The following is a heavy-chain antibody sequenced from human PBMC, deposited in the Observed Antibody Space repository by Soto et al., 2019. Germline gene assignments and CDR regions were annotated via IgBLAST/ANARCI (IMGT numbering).Heavy chain of an antibody. CDR3: ARYRVVTMRSFAH. V-gene: IGHV3-30-3*01. CDR1: GFTFTEFA. J-gene: IGHJ4*02. D-gene: IGHD3-22*01. CDR2: ISYGGTNT. Sequence: QVQMVESGGGVVQPGRSLRLSCAVSGFTFTEFAMHWVRQAPGKGLEWVAVISYGGTNTYFADSVKGRFTISSDKSKNTLYLDMNSLRTEDTALYFCARYRVVTMRSFAHWARGTQVTLSS.